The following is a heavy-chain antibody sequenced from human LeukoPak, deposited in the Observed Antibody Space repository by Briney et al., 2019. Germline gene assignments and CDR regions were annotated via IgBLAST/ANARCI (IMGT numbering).Heavy chain of an antibody. CDR1: GFTFSTYS. CDR3: ARGKDY. J-gene: IGHJ4*02. Sequence: PGGSLRLSCAASGFTFSTYSMNWVRQAPGKGLEWISCISSSSSSIYYADSVRGRFTISRDNANNSLYLQMNSLTDDDTAVYYCARGKDYWGQGTLVTVSS. V-gene: IGHV3-48*02. CDR2: ISSSSSSI.